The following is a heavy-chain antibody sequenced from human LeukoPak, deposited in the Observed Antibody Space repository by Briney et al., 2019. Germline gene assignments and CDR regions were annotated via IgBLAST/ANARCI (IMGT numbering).Heavy chain of an antibody. D-gene: IGHD2-21*01. CDR3: AKAPVTSCRGAYCYPFDS. CDR1: GGSISTDY. Sequence: ETLSLTCTVSGGSISTDYWNWIRQPPGKGLEWVAATSSSDAGTYHADSVRGRFTISRDNSKNTLYLQMNSLRAEDAAVYFCAKAPVTSCRGAYCYPFDSWGQGTLVTVSS. V-gene: IGHV3-23*01. J-gene: IGHJ4*02. CDR2: TSSSDAGT.